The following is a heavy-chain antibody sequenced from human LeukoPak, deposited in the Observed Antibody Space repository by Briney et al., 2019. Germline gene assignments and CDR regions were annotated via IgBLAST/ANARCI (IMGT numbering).Heavy chain of an antibody. J-gene: IGHJ4*02. CDR2: IPRDGSYE. CDR1: GFSFSSYG. V-gene: IGHV3-30*02. Sequence: GGSLKLSCAASGFSFSSYGMHWVRLAPGRGLEWVAFIPRDGSYEKYADSVKGRFAISRDNSKSTLYLHMNSLRAEDTAVYYCARDRVNYGDFFDYWGQGTLVTVSS. CDR3: ARDRVNYGDFFDY. D-gene: IGHD4-17*01.